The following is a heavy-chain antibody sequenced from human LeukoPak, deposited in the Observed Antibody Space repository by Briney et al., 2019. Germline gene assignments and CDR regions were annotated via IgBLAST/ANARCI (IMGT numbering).Heavy chain of an antibody. CDR2: IYPGDSDT. J-gene: IGHJ4*02. V-gene: IGHV5-51*01. Sequence: GESLKISCKGSGYSFTSYWIGWVRQMPGKGLEWMGIIYPGDSDTRYSPSFQGQVTISADKSISTAYLQWSSLKASDTAMYYCASRLYSSGWYGSPWDYWGQGTLVTVSS. D-gene: IGHD6-19*01. CDR1: GYSFTSYW. CDR3: ASRLYSSGWYGSPWDY.